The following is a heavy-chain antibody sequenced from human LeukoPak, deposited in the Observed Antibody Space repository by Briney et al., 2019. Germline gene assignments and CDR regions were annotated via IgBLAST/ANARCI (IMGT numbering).Heavy chain of an antibody. CDR2: IFYSGST. CDR3: ARQMNTVTADY. CDR1: GGSISSSSYY. Sequence: SETLSLTCTVSGGSISSSSYYWGWIRQPPGKGLEWIGSIFYSGSTYYNPSLNSRVTISIDASKNQFSLRLSSVTAADTAVYYCARQMNTVTADYWGQGTLVTVSS. J-gene: IGHJ4*02. V-gene: IGHV4-39*01. D-gene: IGHD4-17*01.